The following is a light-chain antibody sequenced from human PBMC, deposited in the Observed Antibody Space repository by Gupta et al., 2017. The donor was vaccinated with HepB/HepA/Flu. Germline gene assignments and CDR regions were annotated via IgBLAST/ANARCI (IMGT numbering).Light chain of an antibody. V-gene: IGLV1-44*01. J-gene: IGLJ3*02. CDR1: RSNIGINH. CDR2: KSD. CDR3: AARDDSRAAWV. Sequence: QSVLTQPPSASGTPGQRVTIACSGGRSNIGINHVIWYQQRPGTAPKLLIYKSDQRPSGVPDRFSGSKSDTSAALAISGLQSEDEADYYCAARDDSRAAWVFGGGTKLTVL.